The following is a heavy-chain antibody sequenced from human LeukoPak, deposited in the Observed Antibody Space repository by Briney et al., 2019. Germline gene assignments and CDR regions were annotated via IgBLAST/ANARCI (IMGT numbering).Heavy chain of an antibody. CDR1: GGSIGSYY. CDR3: ARDQGYFDFDY. D-gene: IGHD3-3*01. J-gene: IGHJ4*02. V-gene: IGHV4-4*07. CDR2: LYIRGST. Sequence: PSETLSLTCTVSGGSIGSYYWSWIRQPAGKGLEWIGRLYIRGSTNYNPSLKSRVTMSVDTSKNQFSLKLTSVTAADTAVYYCARDQGYFDFDYWGQGILVTVSS.